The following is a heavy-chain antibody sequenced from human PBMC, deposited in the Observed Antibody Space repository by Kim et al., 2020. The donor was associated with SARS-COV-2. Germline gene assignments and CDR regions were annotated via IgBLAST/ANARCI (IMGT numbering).Heavy chain of an antibody. V-gene: IGHV3-30*18. CDR2: ISYDGSNK. CDR1: GFTFSSYG. CDR3: AKTGWAAAFSYFDY. Sequence: GGSLRLSCAASGFTFSSYGMHWVRQAPGKGLEWVAVISYDGSNKYYADSVKGRFTISRDNSKNTLYLQMNSLRAEDTAVYYCAKTGWAAAFSYFDYWGQGTLVTVSS. J-gene: IGHJ4*02. D-gene: IGHD6-13*01.